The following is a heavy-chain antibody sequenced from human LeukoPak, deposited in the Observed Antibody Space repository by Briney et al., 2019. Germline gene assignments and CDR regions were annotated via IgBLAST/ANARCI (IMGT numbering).Heavy chain of an antibody. V-gene: IGHV3-23*01. CDR1: GFTFSSYA. J-gene: IGHJ6*02. CDR2: ISGSGGST. Sequence: GGSLRLSCAASGFTFSSYAMSWVRQAPGKGLEGVSAISGSGGSTYYADSVKGRFTISRDNSKNTLYLQINSLRAEDTAVYYCERSTLAAKADGMDVWGQGTTVTVSS. D-gene: IGHD2-2*01. CDR3: ERSTLAAKADGMDV.